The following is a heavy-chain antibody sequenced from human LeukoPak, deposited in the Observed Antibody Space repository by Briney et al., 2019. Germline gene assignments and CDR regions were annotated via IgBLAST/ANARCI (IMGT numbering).Heavy chain of an antibody. J-gene: IGHJ4*02. V-gene: IGHV1-46*01. D-gene: IGHD4-23*01. CDR1: GYTFTSYY. CDR2: INPSGGST. Sequence: ASVKLSCKASGYTFTSYYMHWVRQAPGQGLEWMGIINPSGGSTSYAQKFQGRVTMTRDTSTSTVYMELSSLRSEDTAVYYCARDPAYCGGNSLDTFDYWGQGTLVTVSS. CDR3: ARDPAYCGGNSLDTFDY.